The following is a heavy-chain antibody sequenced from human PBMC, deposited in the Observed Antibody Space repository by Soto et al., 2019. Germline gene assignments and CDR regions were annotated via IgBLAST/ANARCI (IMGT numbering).Heavy chain of an antibody. V-gene: IGHV4-31*03. CDR3: AVGAGGNDILTGYKYYFDY. CDR2: IYYSGST. Sequence: KPSETLSLTCTVSGGSISSGGYYWSWIRQHPGKGLEWIGYIYYSGSTYYNPSLKSRVTISVDTSKNQFSLKLSSVTAADTAVYYCAVGAGGNDILTGYKYYFDYWGQGTLVTVSS. D-gene: IGHD3-9*01. CDR1: GGSISSGGYY. J-gene: IGHJ4*02.